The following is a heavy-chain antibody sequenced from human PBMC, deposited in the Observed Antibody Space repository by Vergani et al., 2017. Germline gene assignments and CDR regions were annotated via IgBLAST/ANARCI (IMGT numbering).Heavy chain of an antibody. CDR3: ARGLTYYYDSSGQKDAFDI. CDR1: GYTFTGYY. V-gene: IGHV1-46*01. J-gene: IGHJ3*02. D-gene: IGHD3-22*01. CDR2: INPSGGST. Sequence: QVQLVQSGAEVKKPGASVKVSCKASGYTFTGYYMHWARQAPGQGLEWMGIINPSGGSTSYAQKFQGRVTMTRDTSTSTVYMELSSLRSEDTAVYYCARGLTYYYDSSGQKDAFDIWGQGTMVTVSS.